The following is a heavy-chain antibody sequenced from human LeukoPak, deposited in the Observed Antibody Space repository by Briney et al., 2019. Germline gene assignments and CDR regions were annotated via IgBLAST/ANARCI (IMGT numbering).Heavy chain of an antibody. D-gene: IGHD1-26*01. CDR2: ISSSGSTI. V-gene: IGHV3-48*03. Sequence: GESLRLSCAASGFTFSSYEMNWVRQAPGKGLEWVSYISSSGSTIYYVDSVKGRFTISRDNAKNSLYLQMNSLRAEDTAVYYCARVGGSYGFLSQKPRYFQHWGQGTLVTVSS. J-gene: IGHJ1*01. CDR1: GFTFSSYE. CDR3: ARVGGSYGFLSQKPRYFQH.